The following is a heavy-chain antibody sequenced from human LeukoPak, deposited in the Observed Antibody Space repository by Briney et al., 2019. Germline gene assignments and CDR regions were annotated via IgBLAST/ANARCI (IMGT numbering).Heavy chain of an antibody. CDR1: GGSISSGSYY. CDR2: IYTSGST. CDR3: ARECIMITFRGVIAYNWFDP. D-gene: IGHD3-16*02. J-gene: IGHJ5*02. Sequence: SETLSLTCTVSGGSISSGSYYWSWIRQPAGKGLEWIGRIYTSGSTNYNPSLKSRVTISVDTSKNQFSLKLSSVTAADTAVYYCARECIMITFRGVIAYNWFDPWGQGTLVTVSS. V-gene: IGHV4-61*02.